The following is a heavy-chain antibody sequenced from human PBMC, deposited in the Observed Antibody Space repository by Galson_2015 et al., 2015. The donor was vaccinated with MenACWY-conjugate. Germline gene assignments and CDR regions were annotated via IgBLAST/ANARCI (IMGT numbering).Heavy chain of an antibody. V-gene: IGHV3-7*05. Sequence: SLRLSCAASGFTLSSHWMYWVRLAPGKGLEWVANINEDGSVKYHVDSVKGRFTISRDNAKNSLYLQMNSLRVDDTAVYYCAREYYGWGSFWPWGQGTLVIISS. CDR1: GFTLSSHW. D-gene: IGHD3-10*01. CDR2: INEDGSVK. J-gene: IGHJ4*02. CDR3: AREYYGWGSFWP.